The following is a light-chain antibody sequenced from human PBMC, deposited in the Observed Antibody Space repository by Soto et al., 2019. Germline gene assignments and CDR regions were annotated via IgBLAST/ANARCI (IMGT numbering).Light chain of an antibody. CDR2: DAS. J-gene: IGKJ3*01. V-gene: IGKV1-33*01. Sequence: DIQMTQSPSSLSASVGDRVTISCQESQDISNYLNWYQHKEGKAPKLLIYDASNLETGVPSRFSGSGSGTDFTITISSLQPEDIATYYCQKYDSLPLTFGPGTKVDIK. CDR1: QDISNY. CDR3: QKYDSLPLT.